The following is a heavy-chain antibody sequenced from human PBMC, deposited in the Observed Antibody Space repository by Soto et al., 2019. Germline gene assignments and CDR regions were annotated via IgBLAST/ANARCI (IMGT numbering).Heavy chain of an antibody. V-gene: IGHV1-46*01. CDR1: GYTFTSYD. D-gene: IGHD2-15*01. J-gene: IGHJ4*02. Sequence: VASVKVSCKASGYTFTSYDISWVRQAPGQGLEWMGIINPSGGNTKYAQRFQGRVTMTRDTSTSTVYMELSSLRSEDTAVYYCARDLGGWPDYWGQGTLVTVSS. CDR2: INPSGGNT. CDR3: ARDLGGWPDY.